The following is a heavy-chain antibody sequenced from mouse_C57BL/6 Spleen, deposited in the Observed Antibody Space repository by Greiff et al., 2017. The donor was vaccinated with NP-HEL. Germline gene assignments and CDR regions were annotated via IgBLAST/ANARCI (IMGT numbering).Heavy chain of an antibody. CDR2: IYPGDGDT. D-gene: IGHD2-3*01. CDR1: GYAFSSSW. Sequence: QVQLQQSGPELVKPGASVKISCKASGYAFSSSWMNWVKQRPGEGLEWIGRIYPGDGDTNYNGKFKGKATLTADKSSSTAYMQLSSLTSEDSAVYFCARDGPGYAMDYWGQGTSVTVSS. CDR3: ARDGPGYAMDY. J-gene: IGHJ4*01. V-gene: IGHV1-82*01.